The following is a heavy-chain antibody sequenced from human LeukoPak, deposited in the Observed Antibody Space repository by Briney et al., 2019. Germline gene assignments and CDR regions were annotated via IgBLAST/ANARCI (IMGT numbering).Heavy chain of an antibody. CDR3: ARVGEFDY. CDR2: ISGSGGIT. V-gene: IGHV3-23*01. Sequence: GGSLRLSCAASGFTFSSYGMNWVRQAPGKGLEWVSGISGSGGITYYADSVKGRFTISRDNAKNSLYLQMNSLRDEDTAVYYCARVGEFDYWGQGTQVTVSS. CDR1: GFTFSSYG. D-gene: IGHD3-10*01. J-gene: IGHJ4*02.